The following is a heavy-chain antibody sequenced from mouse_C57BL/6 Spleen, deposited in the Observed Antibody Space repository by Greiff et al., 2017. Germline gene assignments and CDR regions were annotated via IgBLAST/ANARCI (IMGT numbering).Heavy chain of an antibody. Sequence: QVQLQQSGAELARPGASVKLSCKASGYTFTSYGISWVKQRPGQGLEWIGEIYPRSGNTYYNEKFKGKATLTADKSSSTAYMQLHCVASGDSSVTSCAGGGYFDYWGQGTTLTVSS. CDR3: AGGGYFDY. D-gene: IGHD1-1*02. CDR1: GYTFTSYG. CDR2: IYPRSGNT. V-gene: IGHV1-81*01. J-gene: IGHJ2*01.